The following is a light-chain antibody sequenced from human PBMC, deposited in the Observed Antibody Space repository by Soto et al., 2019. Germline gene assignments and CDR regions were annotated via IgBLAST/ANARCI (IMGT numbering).Light chain of an antibody. CDR2: DAS. V-gene: IGKV1-5*01. J-gene: IGKJ1*01. Sequence: DIQMTQSPSTLSASVGDRVTISCRAGQSISRWVAWYQQKPGKAPKLLMSDASSLERGVPSRFSGSGSGTEFTLTISSLQPDDFSTYYCQHYDTYSRTFGQGTKVEIK. CDR1: QSISRW. CDR3: QHYDTYSRT.